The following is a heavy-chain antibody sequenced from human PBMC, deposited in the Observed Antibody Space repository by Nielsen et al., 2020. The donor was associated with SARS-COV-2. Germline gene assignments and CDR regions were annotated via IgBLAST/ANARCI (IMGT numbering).Heavy chain of an antibody. J-gene: IGHJ4*02. CDR3: ARGNGWGSYFDY. D-gene: IGHD7-27*01. Sequence: GGSLRLSCAASGFSFRTSWMNWVRQGPGKRLEWVANINPDGSMKRHVDSVMGRFTISRDDSKNTLYLQMNSLRAEDTAVYYCARGNGWGSYFDYWGQGTLVTVSS. CDR2: INPDGSMK. CDR1: GFSFRTSW. V-gene: IGHV3-7*02.